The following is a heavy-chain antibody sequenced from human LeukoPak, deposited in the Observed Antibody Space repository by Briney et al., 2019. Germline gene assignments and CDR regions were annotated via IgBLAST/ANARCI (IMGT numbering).Heavy chain of an antibody. Sequence: ETLSLTCAVSGYSISSGYYWGWIRQPPGKGLEWIETIHHSGSTYYNPSLKSRVTISVDTSNNQFSLKLTSVTAADTAVYYCARFARGDLYNWFDPWGQGTLVTVSS. V-gene: IGHV4-38-2*01. D-gene: IGHD3-3*01. CDR3: ARFARGDLYNWFDP. CDR1: GYSISSGYY. J-gene: IGHJ5*02. CDR2: IHHSGST.